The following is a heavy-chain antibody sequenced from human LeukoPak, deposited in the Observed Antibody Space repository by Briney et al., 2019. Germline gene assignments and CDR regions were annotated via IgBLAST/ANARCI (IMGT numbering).Heavy chain of an antibody. J-gene: IGHJ4*02. CDR3: ARGRPHGNDY. V-gene: IGHV3-74*01. D-gene: IGHD4-23*01. Sequence: GGSLRLSCAASGFTFSSYWMNWVRQAPGKGLVWVSRIASDGSGTTYADSVKGRFSISRDNAKNTLYLQMNSLRVEDTAVYYCARGRPHGNDYWGQGTLVTVSS. CDR2: IASDGSGT. CDR1: GFTFSSYW.